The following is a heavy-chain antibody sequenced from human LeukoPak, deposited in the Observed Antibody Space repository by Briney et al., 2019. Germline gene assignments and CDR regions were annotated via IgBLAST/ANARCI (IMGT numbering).Heavy chain of an antibody. CDR3: ARWTTTYLDY. V-gene: IGHV1-46*01. CDR1: GYTFTNYY. D-gene: IGHD4-11*01. Sequence: ASVKVSCKASGYTFTNYYIHWVRQAPGQGLEWMGITDPIGGSTNYAQRFQGRVTMTRDTSTSTVYMELSSLRSEDSAVYYCARWTTTYLDYWGQGTLVTVSS. J-gene: IGHJ4*02. CDR2: TDPIGGST.